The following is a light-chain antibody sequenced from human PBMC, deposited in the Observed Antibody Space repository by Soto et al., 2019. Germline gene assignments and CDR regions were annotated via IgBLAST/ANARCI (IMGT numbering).Light chain of an antibody. CDR1: QGINSW. V-gene: IGKV1-12*02. CDR2: AAS. CDR3: QQSYNSPFT. Sequence: DIQMTQSPSSVSASVGDRVTITCRASQGINSWLAWYQQKPGKAPILLIYAASNLQGGVPSRFSGSGSGTHFTLTISSLQPEDFATYYCQQSYNSPFTFGPGTKVDIK. J-gene: IGKJ3*01.